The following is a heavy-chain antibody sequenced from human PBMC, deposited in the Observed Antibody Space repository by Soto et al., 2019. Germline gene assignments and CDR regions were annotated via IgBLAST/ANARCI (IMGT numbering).Heavy chain of an antibody. V-gene: IGHV3-21*01. CDR1: GFTFSSYS. J-gene: IGHJ4*02. CDR2: ISATSSHI. D-gene: IGHD2-15*01. Sequence: GSLRLSCAASGFTFSSYSMNWVRQAPGKGLEWVSSISATSSHIYYGDSVNGRFTISRDNTKNSLYLQMNSLRAEDTAVYYCAINGGLLGDYWGQGTRVTVSS. CDR3: AINGGLLGDY.